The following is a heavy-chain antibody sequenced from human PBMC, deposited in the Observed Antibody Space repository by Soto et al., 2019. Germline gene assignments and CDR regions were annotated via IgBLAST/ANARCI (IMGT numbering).Heavy chain of an antibody. V-gene: IGHV3-33*01. CDR2: IWYDGSNK. CDR1: GFTFSSYG. J-gene: IGHJ4*02. CDR3: ARVYDFWSGLGY. D-gene: IGHD3-3*01. Sequence: QVQLVESGGGVVQPGRSLRLSCAASGFTFSSYGMHWVRQAPGKGLEWVAVIWYDGSNKYYAESVKGRFTISRDNSKNTLYLQMNSLRAEDTAVYYCARVYDFWSGLGYWGQGTLVTVSS.